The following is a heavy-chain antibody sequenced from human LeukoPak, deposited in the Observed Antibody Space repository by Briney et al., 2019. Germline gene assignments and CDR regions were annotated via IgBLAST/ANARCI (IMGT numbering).Heavy chain of an antibody. CDR3: AKDPDYGDSSGD. D-gene: IGHD4-17*01. V-gene: IGHV3-23*01. Sequence: GGSLRLSCAASGFTFSGYAMSWVRQAPGKGLEWVSAISGSGGSTYYADSVKGRFTISRDNSKNTLYLQMNSLRAEDTAVYYCAKDPDYGDSSGDWGQGTLVTVSS. CDR2: ISGSGGST. J-gene: IGHJ4*02. CDR1: GFTFSGYA.